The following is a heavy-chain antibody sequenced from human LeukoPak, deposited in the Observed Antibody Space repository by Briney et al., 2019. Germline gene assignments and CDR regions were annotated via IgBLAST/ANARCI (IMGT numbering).Heavy chain of an antibody. CDR3: ARSRTVTPPAALNI. CDR1: GYTFTTYY. J-gene: IGHJ3*02. Sequence: ASVKVSCKASGYTFTTYYIHWVRQAPGQGPEWMGTINPSGGGTSYPQKFQGRVTMTRDTSTTTVYMELSSLRSEDTAVFYCARSRTVTPPAALNIWGQGTMVTVSS. CDR2: INPSGGGT. V-gene: IGHV1-46*01. D-gene: IGHD4-17*01.